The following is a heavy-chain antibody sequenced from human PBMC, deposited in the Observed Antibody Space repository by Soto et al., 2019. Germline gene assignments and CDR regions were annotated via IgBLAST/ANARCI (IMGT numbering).Heavy chain of an antibody. CDR3: ARGGPIITIFGVVIIKRNWFDP. CDR1: GGSFSGYY. CDR2: INHSGST. D-gene: IGHD3-3*01. Sequence: SETLSLTCAVYGGSFSGYYWSWIHQPPGKGLEWIGEINHSGSTNYNPSLKSRVTISVDTSKNQFSLKLSSVTAADTAVYYCARGGPIITIFGVVIIKRNWFDPWGQGTLVTVSS. V-gene: IGHV4-34*01. J-gene: IGHJ5*02.